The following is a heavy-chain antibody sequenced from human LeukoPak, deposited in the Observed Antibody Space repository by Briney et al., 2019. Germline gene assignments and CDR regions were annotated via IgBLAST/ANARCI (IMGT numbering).Heavy chain of an antibody. V-gene: IGHV3-33*01. CDR1: GFTFSRFG. D-gene: IGHD3-3*01. CDR3: ARWDYSAAARRSGDYSMDV. CDR2: IWYDGGNK. Sequence: GGSLRLSCAASGFTFSRFGMHWVRQAPGTGLEWVAVIWYDGGNKYYADSVKGRFPISRDNPKNTVYLEMNSLRVEDTAVYYCARWDYSAAARRSGDYSMDVWGQGTTVTVPS. J-gene: IGHJ6*02.